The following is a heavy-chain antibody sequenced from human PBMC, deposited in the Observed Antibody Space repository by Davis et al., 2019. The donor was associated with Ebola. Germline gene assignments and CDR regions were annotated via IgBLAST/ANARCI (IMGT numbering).Heavy chain of an antibody. D-gene: IGHD3-3*01. V-gene: IGHV3-23*01. CDR3: AKASYYDSYGMDV. J-gene: IGHJ6*02. CDR1: GFTFSNYA. CDR2: ISATGVDK. Sequence: GESLKISCAASGFTFSNYAMSWVRQAPGGGLEWVAGISATGVDKKYADSVRGRFSISRDDSKNTLYLQMNSLRAEDTAVYYCAKASYYDSYGMDVWGQGTTVTVSS.